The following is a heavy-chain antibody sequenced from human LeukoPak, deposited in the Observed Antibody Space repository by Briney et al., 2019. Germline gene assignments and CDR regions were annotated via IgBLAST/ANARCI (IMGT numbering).Heavy chain of an antibody. J-gene: IGHJ4*02. Sequence: SGGSLRLSCAASGFTFSDYYMSWIRQAPGKGLEWVSVIYSGGSTYYADSVKGRFTISRDSSKNTLYLQMNSLRAEDTAVYYCASGTDYFDYWGQGTLVTVSS. CDR1: GFTFSDYY. V-gene: IGHV3-53*01. CDR2: IYSGGST. CDR3: ASGTDYFDY. D-gene: IGHD1-26*01.